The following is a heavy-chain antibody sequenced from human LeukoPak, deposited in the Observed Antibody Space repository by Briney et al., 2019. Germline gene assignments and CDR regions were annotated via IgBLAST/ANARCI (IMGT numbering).Heavy chain of an antibody. V-gene: IGHV3-53*01. CDR1: GFTVSSNY. CDR2: IYSGGST. Sequence: PGGSLRLSCAASGFTVSSNYMSWVRQAPGKGLEWVSVIYSGGSTYYADSVKGRFTISRDNSKNTRYLQMNSLRAEDTAVYYCARAEGSGWSFGVFDIWGQGTMVTVSS. D-gene: IGHD6-19*01. CDR3: ARAEGSGWSFGVFDI. J-gene: IGHJ3*02.